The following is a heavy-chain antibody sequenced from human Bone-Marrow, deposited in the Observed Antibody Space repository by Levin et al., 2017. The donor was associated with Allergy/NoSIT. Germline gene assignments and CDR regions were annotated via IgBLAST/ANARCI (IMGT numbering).Heavy chain of an antibody. Sequence: GGSLRLSCAASGFTFSSYAMSWVRQAPGKGLEWVSAISGSGGSTYYADSVKGRFTISRDNSKNTLYLQMNSLRAEDTAVYYCAKATRYNRNSIRGYNLRQYYYYYMDVWGKGTTVTVSS. J-gene: IGHJ6*03. D-gene: IGHD1-14*01. V-gene: IGHV3-23*01. CDR2: ISGSGGST. CDR3: AKATRYNRNSIRGYNLRQYYYYYMDV. CDR1: GFTFSSYA.